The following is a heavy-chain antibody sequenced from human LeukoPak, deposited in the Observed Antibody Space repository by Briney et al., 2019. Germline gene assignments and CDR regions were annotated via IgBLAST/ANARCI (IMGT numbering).Heavy chain of an antibody. J-gene: IGHJ4*02. D-gene: IGHD3-22*01. CDR2: SYHRGSN. V-gene: IGHV4-38-2*02. CDR1: AYSIRSGYY. Sequence: SETLSLTCTVSAYSIRSGYYWGWIRQPPGKGLEWIGSSYHRGSNYYNPSLRSRVTILVDTSKNPFSLKLSSVTAADTAVYYCGRYYDSSGYQGLGPARAGDYVDYWGQGTLVTVSS. CDR3: GRYYDSSGYQGLGPARAGDYVDY.